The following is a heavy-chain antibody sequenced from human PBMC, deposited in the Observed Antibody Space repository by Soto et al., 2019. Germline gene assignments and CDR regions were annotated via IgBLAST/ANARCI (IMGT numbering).Heavy chain of an antibody. D-gene: IGHD3-22*01. CDR3: ARDLTPGYYDSSGPVDY. J-gene: IGHJ4*02. CDR1: GYTFTSYG. CDR2: ISAYNGNT. V-gene: IGHV1-18*01. Sequence: QVQLVQSGAEVKKPGASVKVSCKASGYTFTSYGISWVRQAPGQGLDWMGWISAYNGNTNYAQKLQGRVTMTTDTSTSTAYMELRSLRSDDTAVYYCARDLTPGYYDSSGPVDYWGQGTLVTVSS.